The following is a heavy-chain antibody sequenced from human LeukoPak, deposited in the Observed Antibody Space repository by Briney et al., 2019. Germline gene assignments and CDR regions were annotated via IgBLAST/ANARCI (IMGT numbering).Heavy chain of an antibody. D-gene: IGHD6-13*01. V-gene: IGHV1-18*01. CDR2: ISAYNGNT. CDR1: GYTFTSYG. CDR3: ARGAAAEVAYYFDY. J-gene: IGHJ4*02. Sequence: ASVKVSCKASGYTFTSYGISWVRQAPGQGLEWMGWISAYNGNTNYAQKLQGRVTMTTDTSTSTAYMELSSLRSEDTAVYYCARGAAAEVAYYFDYWGQGTLVTVSS.